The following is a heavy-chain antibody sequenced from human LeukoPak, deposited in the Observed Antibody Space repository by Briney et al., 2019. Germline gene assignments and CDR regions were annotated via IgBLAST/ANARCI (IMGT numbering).Heavy chain of an antibody. CDR1: GGTFSSYA. CDR3: ARVDSDLQYMPPAEYFQH. CDR2: IIPIFGTA. Sequence: SVKVSCKASGGTFSSYAISWVRQAPGQGLEWTGGIIPIFGTANYAQKFQGRVTITADESTSTAYMELSSLRSEDTAVYYCARVDSDLQYMPPAEYFQHWGQGTLVTVSS. J-gene: IGHJ1*01. D-gene: IGHD2-2*01. V-gene: IGHV1-69*13.